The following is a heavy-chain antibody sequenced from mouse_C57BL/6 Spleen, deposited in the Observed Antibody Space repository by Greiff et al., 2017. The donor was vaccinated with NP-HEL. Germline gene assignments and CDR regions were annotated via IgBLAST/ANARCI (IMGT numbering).Heavy chain of an antibody. CDR1: GYTFTSYW. V-gene: IGHV1-69*01. CDR2: IDPSDSYT. Sequence: VQLQQPGAELVMPGASVKLSCKASGYTFTSYWMHWVKQRPGQGLEWIGEIDPSDSYTNYNQKFKGKSTLTVDKSSSTAYMQLSSLTSEDSAVYYGARVPLGDYYAMDYWGQGTAVTVSS. J-gene: IGHJ4*01. CDR3: ARVPLGDYYAMDY.